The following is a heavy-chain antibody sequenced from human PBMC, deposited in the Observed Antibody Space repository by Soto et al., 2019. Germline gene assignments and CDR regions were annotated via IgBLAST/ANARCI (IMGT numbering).Heavy chain of an antibody. CDR2: IYYSGST. D-gene: IGHD3-10*01. Sequence: SETLSLTCTVSGGSISSGGYYWTCIRQHPGKGLEWIGYIYYSGSTYYDPSLRSRVTISVDTSKNQFSLKMSSVTAADTAVYYCARVTYYYGSGTFYVFDYWGQGTLVTVSS. CDR1: GGSISSGGYY. V-gene: IGHV4-31*03. CDR3: ARVTYYYGSGTFYVFDY. J-gene: IGHJ4*02.